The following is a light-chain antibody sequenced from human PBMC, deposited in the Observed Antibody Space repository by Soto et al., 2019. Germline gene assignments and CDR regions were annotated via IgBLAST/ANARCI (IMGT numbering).Light chain of an antibody. J-gene: IGLJ1*01. CDR1: SSDVGSYNL. V-gene: IGLV2-23*01. CDR2: EDS. CDR3: CSYAGSSTSYV. Sequence: QSALTQPASVSGSPGQSITISCTGTSSDVGSYNLASWYQQHPGKAPKLMIYEDSKRPSGVSNRFSGSKSGNTASLTISGLQAEDEADYYCCSYAGSSTSYVFGTGTKVTVL.